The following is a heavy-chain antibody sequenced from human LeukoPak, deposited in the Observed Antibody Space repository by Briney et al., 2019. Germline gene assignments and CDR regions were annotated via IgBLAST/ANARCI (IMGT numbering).Heavy chain of an antibody. V-gene: IGHV3-23*01. Sequence: AGGSLRLSCVASGLTLRSYVMNWVRQTPGKGLEWVSSISGSGDSTFYADSVKGRFSISRDNSKNTLYLQVNGLRTEDTAVYYCAKDRLLNCRGDCYIFDYWGQGTVVTVSS. CDR3: AKDRLLNCRGDCYIFDY. CDR2: ISGSGDST. CDR1: GLTLRSYV. D-gene: IGHD2-21*02. J-gene: IGHJ4*02.